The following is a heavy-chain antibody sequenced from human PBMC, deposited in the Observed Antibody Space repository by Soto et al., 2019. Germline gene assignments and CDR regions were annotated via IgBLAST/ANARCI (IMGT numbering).Heavy chain of an antibody. J-gene: IGHJ6*02. D-gene: IGHD2-2*01. CDR2: INPETGAT. Sequence: WASVKVSCKASGYTFTGYYVHWVREAPGQGLEWMGWINPETGATSYAQKFQGRVTLSRDTSINTAYLELSSLRFDDAAVYFCARERYQVISDGMDVWGQGTTVTVSS. CDR3: ARERYQVISDGMDV. V-gene: IGHV1-2*02. CDR1: GYTFTGYY.